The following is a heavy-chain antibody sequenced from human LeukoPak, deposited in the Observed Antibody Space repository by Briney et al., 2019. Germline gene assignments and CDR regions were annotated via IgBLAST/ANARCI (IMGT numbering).Heavy chain of an antibody. D-gene: IGHD3-16*01. J-gene: IGHJ4*02. Sequence: GESLKISCKGSGYTSSSSWIGWVRQMPGKGLEWMGIIYPGDSDTRYSPSFQGQVTISADKSINTACLQWSSLKATDTGIYYCARQYVRPFDYWGQGTLVTVSS. CDR3: ARQYVRPFDY. V-gene: IGHV5-51*01. CDR2: IYPGDSDT. CDR1: GYTSSSSW.